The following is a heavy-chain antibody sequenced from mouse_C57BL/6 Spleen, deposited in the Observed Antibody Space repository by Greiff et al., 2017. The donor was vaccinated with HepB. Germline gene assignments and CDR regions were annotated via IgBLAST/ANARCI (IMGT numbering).Heavy chain of an antibody. Sequence: VKLMESGAELVKPGASVKMSCKASGYTFTTYPIEWMKQNHGKSLEWIGNYHPYNDDTKYNEKFKGKATLTVEKSSSTVYLELSRLTSDDSAVYYCARRGYDFGYFDYWGQGTTLTVSS. D-gene: IGHD2-4*01. J-gene: IGHJ2*01. CDR3: ARRGYDFGYFDY. CDR2: YHPYNDDT. V-gene: IGHV1-47*01. CDR1: GYTFTTYP.